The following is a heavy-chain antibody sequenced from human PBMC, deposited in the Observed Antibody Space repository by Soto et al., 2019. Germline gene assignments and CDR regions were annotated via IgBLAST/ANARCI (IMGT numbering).Heavy chain of an antibody. D-gene: IGHD6-19*01. CDR2: INSDGSST. Sequence: TGGSLRLSCASSGFTFSSYWMHWVRQAPGKGLVWVSRINSDGSSTSYADSVKGRFTISRDNAKNTLYLQMNSLRAEDTAVYYCARDGSSSIAVAGTFDYWGQGTPVTVSS. V-gene: IGHV3-74*01. CDR3: ARDGSSSIAVAGTFDY. CDR1: GFTFSSYW. J-gene: IGHJ4*02.